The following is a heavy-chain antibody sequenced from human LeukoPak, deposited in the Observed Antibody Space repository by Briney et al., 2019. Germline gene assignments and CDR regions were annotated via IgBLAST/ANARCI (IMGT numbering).Heavy chain of an antibody. V-gene: IGHV1-69*13. CDR1: GGTFISYA. CDR3: ARDGLNEPNDYGDYSRGGRPYYYYYGMDV. J-gene: IGHJ6*02. CDR2: IIPIFGTA. Sequence: GASVKVSCKASGGTFISYAISWVRQAPGQGLEWMGGIIPIFGTANYAQKFQGRVTITADESTSTAYMELSSLRSEDTAVYYCARDGLNEPNDYGDYSRGGRPYYYYYGMDVWGQGTTVTVSS. D-gene: IGHD4-17*01.